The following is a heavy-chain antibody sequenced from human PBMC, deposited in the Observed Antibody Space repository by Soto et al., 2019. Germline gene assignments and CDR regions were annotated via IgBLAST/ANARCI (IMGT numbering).Heavy chain of an antibody. J-gene: IGHJ6*02. CDR2: IKQDGSEK. D-gene: IGHD3-9*01. Sequence: EVQLVESGGGLVQPGGSLRLSCAASGFTFSSYWMSWVRQAPGKGLEWVANIKQDGSEKYYVDSVKGRFTISRDNAKNSLCLQMNSLRAEDTAVYYCARDHAGYDILTGYYGPYYYYGMDVWGQGTTVTVSS. V-gene: IGHV3-7*03. CDR1: GFTFSSYW. CDR3: ARDHAGYDILTGYYGPYYYYGMDV.